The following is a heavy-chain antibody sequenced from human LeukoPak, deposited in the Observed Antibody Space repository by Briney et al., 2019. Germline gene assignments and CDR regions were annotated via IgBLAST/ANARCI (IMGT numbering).Heavy chain of an antibody. D-gene: IGHD5-18*01. CDR2: ISSSSSYI. CDR1: GFTFSSYS. Sequence: GGSLRLSCAASGFTFSSYSMNWVRQAPGKGLEWVSSISSSSSYIYYADSVKGRFTISRDNAKNSLYLQMNSLRAEDTAAYYCARASSLYSYGPWWGQGTLVTVSS. CDR3: ARASSLYSYGPW. V-gene: IGHV3-21*01. J-gene: IGHJ4*02.